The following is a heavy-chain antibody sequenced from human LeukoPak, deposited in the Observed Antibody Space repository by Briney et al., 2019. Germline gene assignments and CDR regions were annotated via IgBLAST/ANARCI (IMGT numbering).Heavy chain of an antibody. Sequence: GGCLRLSCAASGFTFGTHAMTWVRQAPGKGLEWDSGMSGRGDTSYYADSVKGRFTISRDNSKNTLFLQMNSLRAEDTAVYYCAKLAGIRGWFVYYFDYWGQGTLVTVS. CDR3: AKLAGIRGWFVYYFDY. D-gene: IGHD6-19*01. CDR2: MSGRGDTS. V-gene: IGHV3-23*01. CDR1: GFTFGTHA. J-gene: IGHJ4*02.